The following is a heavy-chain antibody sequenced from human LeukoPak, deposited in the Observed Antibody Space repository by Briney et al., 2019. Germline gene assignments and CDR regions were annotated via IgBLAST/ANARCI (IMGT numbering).Heavy chain of an antibody. Sequence: GRSLRLSCAASGFTFSSYGMHWVRHAPGKGLEWVSAISGSGGSTYDEDSVRGRFTVSKDNSKTTLYLQMNSIRAEATAVYYCAKDRYNDYEGGCFDPWGQGTLVTVSS. CDR2: ISGSGGST. D-gene: IGHD5-12*01. CDR3: AKDRYNDYEGGCFDP. CDR1: GFTFSSYG. J-gene: IGHJ5*02. V-gene: IGHV3-23*01.